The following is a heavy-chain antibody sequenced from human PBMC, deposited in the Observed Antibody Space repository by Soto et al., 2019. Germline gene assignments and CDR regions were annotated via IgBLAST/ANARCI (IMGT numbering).Heavy chain of an antibody. CDR3: ARHWRYSGSYSSFWYFDL. D-gene: IGHD1-26*01. Sequence: SETLSLTCTVSNGSISSTFYYWGWIRQPPGKGLEWIGTVHSTGSTYYNPSLKSRATVSVDTSKNQFSLRLTSVTAPDTAIYFCARHWRYSGSYSSFWYFDLWGRGTLVTVSS. J-gene: IGHJ2*01. V-gene: IGHV4-39*01. CDR2: VHSTGST. CDR1: NGSISSTFYY.